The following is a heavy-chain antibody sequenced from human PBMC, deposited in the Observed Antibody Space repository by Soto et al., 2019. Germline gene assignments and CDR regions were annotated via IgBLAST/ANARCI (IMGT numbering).Heavy chain of an antibody. CDR3: ARGEVHSSGWNFDF. V-gene: IGHV1-46*03. J-gene: IGHJ4*02. CDR1: GYKFTGDH. CDR2: INPNSGST. Sequence: QVQLVQSGAEVRKPGASVKVSCKASGYKFTGDHLHWERQTPGLGLEWMGRINPNSGSTNYAQKFQGRVTLTRDTSTTTAYMELSILRSEDTAVYYCARGEVHSSGWNFDFWGQGTLVTVSS. D-gene: IGHD6-19*01.